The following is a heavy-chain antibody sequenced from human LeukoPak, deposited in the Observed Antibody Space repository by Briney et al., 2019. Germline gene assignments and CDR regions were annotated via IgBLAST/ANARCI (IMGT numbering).Heavy chain of an antibody. CDR2: IYYSGSS. V-gene: IGHV4-59*01. CDR3: ARGSGTYPVFEY. D-gene: IGHD3-10*01. J-gene: IGHJ4*02. CDR1: GDSISSYY. Sequence: PSETLSLTCTVPGDSISSYYWTWIRQPPGRGLQWIGYIYYSGSSNYNPSLKSRVTISVDTSKNQFSLKLSSVTAADTAVYYCARGSGTYPVFEYWGQGTLVTVSS.